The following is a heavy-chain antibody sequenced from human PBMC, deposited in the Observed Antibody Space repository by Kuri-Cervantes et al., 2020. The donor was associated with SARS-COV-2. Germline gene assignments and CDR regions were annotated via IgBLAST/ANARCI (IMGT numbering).Heavy chain of an antibody. Sequence: SVKVSCKASGGTFSSYAISWVRQAPGQGLEWMGGIIPIFGTANYAQKFQGRVTITTDESTSTAYMELSGLRSEDTAVYYCARDHSGSNEGYYFDYWGQGTLVTVSS. CDR2: IIPIFGTA. CDR1: GGTFSSYA. CDR3: ARDHSGSNEGYYFDY. V-gene: IGHV1-69*05. D-gene: IGHD1-26*01. J-gene: IGHJ4*02.